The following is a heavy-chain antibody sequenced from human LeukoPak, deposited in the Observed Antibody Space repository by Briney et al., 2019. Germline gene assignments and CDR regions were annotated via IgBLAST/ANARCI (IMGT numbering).Heavy chain of an antibody. V-gene: IGHV3-48*03. J-gene: IGHJ3*02. CDR3: ARSRSTQDTSSPTGAFDI. CDR1: GFTFSSYE. D-gene: IGHD2-2*01. CDR2: ISSSGSTI. Sequence: GGSLRLSCAASGFTFSSYEMNWVRQAPGKGLEWVSYISSSGSTIYYADSVKGRFTISRDNAKNSLFLQMNSLRAEDTAVYYCARSRSTQDTSSPTGAFDIWGQGTMVTVSS.